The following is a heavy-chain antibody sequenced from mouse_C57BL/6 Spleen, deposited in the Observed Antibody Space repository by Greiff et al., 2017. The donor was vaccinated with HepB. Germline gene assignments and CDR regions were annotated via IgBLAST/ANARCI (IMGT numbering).Heavy chain of an antibody. CDR2: IDPSDSYT. CDR3: AREGVSSSSAWFAY. V-gene: IGHV1-50*01. Sequence: QVQLQQPGAELVKPGASVKLSCKASGYTFTSYWMQWVKQRPGQGLEWIGEIDPSDSYTNYNQKFKGKATLTVDTSSSTAYMQLSSLTSEDSAVYYCAREGVSSSSAWFAYWGQGTLVTVSA. D-gene: IGHD1-1*01. J-gene: IGHJ3*01. CDR1: GYTFTSYW.